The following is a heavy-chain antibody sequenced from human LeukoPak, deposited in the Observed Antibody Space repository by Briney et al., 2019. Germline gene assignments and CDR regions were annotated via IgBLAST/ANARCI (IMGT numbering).Heavy chain of an antibody. Sequence: GGSLRLSCAASGFTYSSYAMSWVRQAPGKGLEWVSAISVSGGSTYYADSVKGRFTISRDNSKNTLYLQMNSLRAEDTAVYYCARGDPTVTTTGSGGLDIWGQGTMVTVSS. V-gene: IGHV3-23*01. CDR1: GFTYSSYA. J-gene: IGHJ3*02. CDR2: ISVSGGST. CDR3: ARGDPTVTTTGSGGLDI. D-gene: IGHD4-17*01.